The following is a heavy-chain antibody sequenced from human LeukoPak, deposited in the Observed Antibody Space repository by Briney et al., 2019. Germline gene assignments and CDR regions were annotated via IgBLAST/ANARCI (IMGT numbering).Heavy chain of an antibody. Sequence: PGGSLRLSCAASGFPFSGYAMHWVRQAPGKGLEWVSGIGGSGGVTYYADSVKGRFTISRDNSKNTLYLQMTSLRPEDTAVYYCGRDPPGSRIRMAAFDHSGQGTLLTVSS. CDR1: GFPFSGYA. CDR3: GRDPPGSRIRMAAFDH. J-gene: IGHJ4*02. V-gene: IGHV3-23*01. CDR2: IGGSGGVT. D-gene: IGHD2-15*01.